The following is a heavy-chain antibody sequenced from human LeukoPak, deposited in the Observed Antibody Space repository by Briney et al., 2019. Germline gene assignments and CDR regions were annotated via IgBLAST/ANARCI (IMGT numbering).Heavy chain of an antibody. J-gene: IGHJ4*02. D-gene: IGHD3-22*01. CDR3: ARPLFTSGYPIYY. V-gene: IGHV1-18*01. Sequence: ASVKVSCKASGYTFTSYGITWVRQAPGQGLEWMGWISVYTGNTNYAQKLQGRVTMTTDTSTTTAYMELKSLRSDDTAVYYCARPLFTSGYPIYYWGQETLVTVSS. CDR1: GYTFTSYG. CDR2: ISVYTGNT.